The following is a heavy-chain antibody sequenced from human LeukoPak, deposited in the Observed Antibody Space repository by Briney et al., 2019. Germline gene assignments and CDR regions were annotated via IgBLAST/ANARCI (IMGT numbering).Heavy chain of an antibody. D-gene: IGHD6-13*01. CDR1: GYTFSSYG. J-gene: IGHJ4*02. Sequence: GASVKVSCKASGYTFSSYGISWVRQAPGQGLEWMGWISVYNGDTNYAQHLQGRVTITTDTSTSTAYMELRSLRSDDTAVYYCARVIAATSKYYFDYWGQGTLVTVSS. CDR2: ISVYNGDT. CDR3: ARVIAATSKYYFDY. V-gene: IGHV1-18*01.